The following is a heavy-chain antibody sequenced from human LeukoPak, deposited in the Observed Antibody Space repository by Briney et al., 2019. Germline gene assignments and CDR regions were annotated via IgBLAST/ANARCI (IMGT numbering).Heavy chain of an antibody. CDR2: ISSTSSTI. CDR3: AREAESYYYDSSGYYS. J-gene: IGHJ4*02. Sequence: GGSLRLSCAASGFTFSTCGMNWVRQAPGKGLEWVSYISSTSSTIYYADSVKGRFTISRDNGKNSLYLQMNGLRAEDTAVYYCAREAESYYYDSSGYYSWGQGTLVTVSS. CDR1: GFTFSTCG. D-gene: IGHD3-22*01. V-gene: IGHV3-48*01.